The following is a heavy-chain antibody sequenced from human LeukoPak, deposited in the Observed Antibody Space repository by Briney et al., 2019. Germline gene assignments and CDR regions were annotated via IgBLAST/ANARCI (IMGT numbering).Heavy chain of an antibody. D-gene: IGHD1-14*01. J-gene: IGHJ4*02. Sequence: SQTLSLTCTVSGDSISSNGYCWTWIRQHPGKDLEWIGYIYYSGSSGSPYYNPSLQSRVLISVDTSKNQFSLKLTSVTAADTAVYYCARGSEYFDYWGQGTLVTVSS. V-gene: IGHV4-31*03. CDR1: GDSISSNGYC. CDR2: IYYSGSSGSP. CDR3: ARGSEYFDY.